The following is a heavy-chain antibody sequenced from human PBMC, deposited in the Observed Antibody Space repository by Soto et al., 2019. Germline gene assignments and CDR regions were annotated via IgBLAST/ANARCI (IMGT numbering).Heavy chain of an antibody. CDR3: ARTPLGAAAILTALFDY. Sequence: SETLSLTCTVSGGSISSYYWSWIRQPPGKGLEWIGYIYYSGSTNYNPSLKSRVTISVDTSKNQFSLKLSSVTAADTAVYYCARTPLGAAAILTALFDYWGQGTLVTVSS. V-gene: IGHV4-59*01. D-gene: IGHD2-2*01. CDR1: GGSISSYY. CDR2: IYYSGST. J-gene: IGHJ4*02.